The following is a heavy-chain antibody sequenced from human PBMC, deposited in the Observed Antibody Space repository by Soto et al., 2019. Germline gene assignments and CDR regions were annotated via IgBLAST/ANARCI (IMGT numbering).Heavy chain of an antibody. J-gene: IGHJ5*02. Sequence: QVQLVQSGSEVKKPGASVKICCKASGYTFTSYYMHWVRQAPGQGLELMGIINPSGGGTTCAQKFKARLRLTRYTSTKTVYMELSSLTSEDTAVYYCTRDVEVRGTILGVVIWWMYNWSDTWGQGTLVTVSS. CDR3: TRDVEVRGTILGVVIWWMYNWSDT. V-gene: IGHV1-46*03. CDR1: GYTFTSYY. CDR2: INPSGGGT. D-gene: IGHD3-3*02.